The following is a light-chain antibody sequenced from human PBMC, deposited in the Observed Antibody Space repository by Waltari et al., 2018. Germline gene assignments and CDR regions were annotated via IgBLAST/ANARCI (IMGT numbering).Light chain of an antibody. CDR3: QHYDTYSAT. V-gene: IGKV1-5*03. J-gene: IGKJ4*02. Sequence: DIQMTQSPSTLSASVGDRVTITCRASQSISRWLALYQKKAGKTPKLLIYKTSMLESGVPSRCSSGGSGTESTLTISSLQPDDFATYYCQHYDTYSATFGRGTKVEIK. CDR1: QSISRW. CDR2: KTS.